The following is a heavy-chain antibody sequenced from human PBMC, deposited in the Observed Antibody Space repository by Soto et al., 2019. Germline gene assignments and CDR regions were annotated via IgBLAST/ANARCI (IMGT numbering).Heavy chain of an antibody. J-gene: IGHJ5*02. CDR2: IYFTGNT. V-gene: IGHV4-39*01. D-gene: IGHD6-25*01. Sequence: SETLSLTCTVSGGSITSSSHFWGWVRQPPGKGLEWIGTIYFTGNTYYTPSLKSRLTMSIDTSKNEFSLRLNSVTAADTAVYYCAGQTFTIAAASYGRSNWFDPWGPGTLVTAPQ. CDR3: AGQTFTIAAASYGRSNWFDP. CDR1: GGSITSSSHF.